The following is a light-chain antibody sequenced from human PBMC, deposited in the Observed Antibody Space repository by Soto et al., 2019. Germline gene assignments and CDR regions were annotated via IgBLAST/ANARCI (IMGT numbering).Light chain of an antibody. CDR1: SSDVGGYNF. V-gene: IGLV2-8*01. Sequence: QSVLTQPPSASGSPGQSVTISCTGTSSDVGGYNFVSWYQQHPGKAPKLMIYEVTKRPSGVPVRFSGSKSGNTASLTVSGLQAEDEADYYCSSYAGSSNLGYVFGTGTKVTVL. CDR3: SSYAGSSNLGYV. J-gene: IGLJ1*01. CDR2: EVT.